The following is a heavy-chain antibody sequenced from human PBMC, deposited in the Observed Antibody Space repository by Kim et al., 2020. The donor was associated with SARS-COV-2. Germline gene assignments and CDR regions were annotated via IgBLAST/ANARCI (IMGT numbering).Heavy chain of an antibody. CDR3: ATEYSYGGGIFDY. J-gene: IGHJ4*02. D-gene: IGHD5-18*01. V-gene: IGHV1-24*01. Sequence: YAQKFQGRVTMTEDTSTDTAYMELSSLRSEDTAVYYCATEYSYGGGIFDYWGQGTLVTVSS.